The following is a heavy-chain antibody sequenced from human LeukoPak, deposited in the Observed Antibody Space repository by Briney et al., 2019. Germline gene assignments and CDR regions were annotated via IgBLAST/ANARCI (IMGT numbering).Heavy chain of an antibody. Sequence: GGSLRLSCTASGFTFGDYAMSWFRQAPGKGLEWVAVIWYDGSNKYYADSVKGRFTISRDNSKNTLYLQMNSLRAEDTAVYYCARDRGGYYYDSSGYFDYWGQGTLVTVSS. CDR2: IWYDGSNK. V-gene: IGHV3-33*01. J-gene: IGHJ4*02. D-gene: IGHD3-22*01. CDR3: ARDRGGYYYDSSGYFDY. CDR1: GFTFGDYA.